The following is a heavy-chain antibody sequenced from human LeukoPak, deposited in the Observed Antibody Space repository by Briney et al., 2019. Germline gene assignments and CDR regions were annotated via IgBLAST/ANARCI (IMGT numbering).Heavy chain of an antibody. J-gene: IGHJ6*03. Sequence: GGSLRLSCAASGFTFSSYSMNWVRQAPGKGLEWVSSISSSSSYIYYADSVKGRFTISRDNAKNSLYLQMNSLRAEDTAVYYGARDRSSGWYEDYYYYYMDVWGKGTTVTVSS. D-gene: IGHD6-19*01. CDR3: ARDRSSGWYEDYYYYYMDV. CDR1: GFTFSSYS. V-gene: IGHV3-21*01. CDR2: ISSSSSYI.